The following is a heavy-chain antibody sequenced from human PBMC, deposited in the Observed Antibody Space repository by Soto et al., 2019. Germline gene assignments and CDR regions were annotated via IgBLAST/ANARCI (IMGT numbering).Heavy chain of an antibody. D-gene: IGHD3-9*01. J-gene: IGHJ6*02. CDR3: ARGGLLRYFDWSPGYYYYGMDV. Sequence: RQPPGKGLEWIGEINHSGSTNYNPSLKSRVTISVDTSKNQFSLKLSSVTAADTAVYYCARGGLLRYFDWSPGYYYYGMDVWGQGTTVTVSS. CDR2: INHSGST. V-gene: IGHV4-34*01.